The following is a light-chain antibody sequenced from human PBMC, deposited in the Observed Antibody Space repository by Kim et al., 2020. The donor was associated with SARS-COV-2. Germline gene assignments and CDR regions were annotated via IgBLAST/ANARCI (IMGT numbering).Light chain of an antibody. V-gene: IGLV3-1*01. Sequence: SVSVSPGQTASITCSGDKLGDKYACWYQQKPGQSPVLVIYQDSKRPSGIPERFSGSNSGNTATLTISGTQAMDEADYYCQAWDSSTAVFGGGTQLTV. CDR3: QAWDSSTAV. CDR2: QDS. J-gene: IGLJ3*02. CDR1: KLGDKY.